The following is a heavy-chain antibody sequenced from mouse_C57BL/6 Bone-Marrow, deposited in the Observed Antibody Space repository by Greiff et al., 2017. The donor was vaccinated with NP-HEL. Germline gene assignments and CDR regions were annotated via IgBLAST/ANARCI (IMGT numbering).Heavy chain of an antibody. V-gene: IGHV8-12*01. J-gene: IGHJ1*03. D-gene: IGHD1-1*01. CDR1: GFSLSTSGMG. CDR2: IYWDDDK. Sequence: QVQLKESGPGILQSSQTLSLSCSFSGFSLSTSGMGVSWIRQPSGMGLEWLAHIYWDDDKRYNPSLKSRLTISKDTSRNQVFLKITSVDTADTATYYCARRAIYYYGRGYFDVWGTGTTVTVSS. CDR3: ARRAIYYYGRGYFDV.